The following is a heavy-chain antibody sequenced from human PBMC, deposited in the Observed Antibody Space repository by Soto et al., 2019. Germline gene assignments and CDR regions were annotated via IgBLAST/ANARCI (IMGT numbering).Heavy chain of an antibody. J-gene: IGHJ4*02. Sequence: SENLSLTCAVSGGSISRSGYYWSWIRQHPGKGLEWIGYIYYSGSTYYNPSLKSRVIISADTSKNQFSLKLSSVTAADTAVYYCARVLGYCSGTNCYPDYWGQGTFVTVS. V-gene: IGHV4-31*11. D-gene: IGHD2-15*01. CDR3: ARVLGYCSGTNCYPDY. CDR2: IYYSGST. CDR1: GGSISRSGYY.